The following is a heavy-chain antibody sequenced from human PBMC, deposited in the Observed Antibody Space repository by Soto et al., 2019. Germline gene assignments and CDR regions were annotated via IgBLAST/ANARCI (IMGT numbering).Heavy chain of an antibody. V-gene: IGHV1-18*01. Sequence: ASVKVSCKASGGTFSSYAISWVRQAPGQGLEWMGWISAIDGKTTYAEKFQGRVTLTTDTSTSTAYMELRSLRSDDTAIYYCARDPHEFWTSYWFDPWGQGTPVTVSS. D-gene: IGHD3-3*01. CDR3: ARDPHEFWTSYWFDP. J-gene: IGHJ5*02. CDR2: ISAIDGKT. CDR1: GGTFSSYA.